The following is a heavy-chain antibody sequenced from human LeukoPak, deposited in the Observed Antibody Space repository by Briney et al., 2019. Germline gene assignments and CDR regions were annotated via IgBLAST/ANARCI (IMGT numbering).Heavy chain of an antibody. Sequence: GGSLRLSCAASGFTFSSYGMHWVRQAPGKGLEWVAIISYDGSNKYYADSVKGRFTISRDNSKNTLYLQMSSLRPEDTAVYYCVKDRWVDHWGQGTLVTVSS. J-gene: IGHJ4*02. CDR1: GFTFSSYG. D-gene: IGHD6-13*01. CDR3: VKDRWVDH. CDR2: ISYDGSNK. V-gene: IGHV3-30*19.